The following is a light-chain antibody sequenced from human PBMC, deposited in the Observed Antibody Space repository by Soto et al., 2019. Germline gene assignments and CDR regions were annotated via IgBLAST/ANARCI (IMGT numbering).Light chain of an antibody. CDR1: QNVNNK. Sequence: EIVMTQSPATLSVSPGERATLSCRASQNVNNKLAWYQLKPGQAPRLIIYDSSSRATGIPARFSGSGSGTEFTLTISSLQSEDFAVYYCQQYNNWPPVYTFGLGTKLEIK. CDR2: DSS. CDR3: QQYNNWPPVYT. V-gene: IGKV3D-15*01. J-gene: IGKJ2*01.